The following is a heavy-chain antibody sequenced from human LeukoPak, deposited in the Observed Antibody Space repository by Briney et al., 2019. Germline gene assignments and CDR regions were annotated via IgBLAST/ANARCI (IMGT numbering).Heavy chain of an antibody. D-gene: IGHD4-17*01. V-gene: IGHV1-69*13. CDR2: VIPIFGTA. CDR3: AREAVETVTTPDDAFDV. CDR1: GGTFNSYA. Sequence: SVKVSCKASGGTFNSYAISWVRQAPGQGLEWMGGVIPIFGTANYAQRFQGRVTITADESTSTAYMELSSLRSDDTAVYYCAREAVETVTTPDDAFDVWGQGTTVTVSS. J-gene: IGHJ3*01.